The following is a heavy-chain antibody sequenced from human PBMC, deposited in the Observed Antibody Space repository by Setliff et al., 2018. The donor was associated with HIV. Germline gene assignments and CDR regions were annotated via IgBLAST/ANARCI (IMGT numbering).Heavy chain of an antibody. D-gene: IGHD2-15*01. CDR3: ARSVPRYCSGGSCYPPLFDY. CDR2: IYYSRST. J-gene: IGHJ4*02. CDR1: GGSISSSSYY. Sequence: SETLSLTCTVSGGSISSSSYYWGWIRQPPGKGLEWIGSIYYSRSTYYNPSLKSRVTISVDTSKNQLSLKLSSVTAADTAVYYCARSVPRYCSGGSCYPPLFDYWGQGTLVTVSS. V-gene: IGHV4-39*01.